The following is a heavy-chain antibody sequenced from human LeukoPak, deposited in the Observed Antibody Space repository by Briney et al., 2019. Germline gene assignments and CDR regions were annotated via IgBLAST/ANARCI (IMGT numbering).Heavy chain of an antibody. J-gene: IGHJ4*02. CDR1: GGSISSSSYY. V-gene: IGHV4-39*07. CDR3: ARERIAAAGRSGGFDY. Sequence: SETLSLTCTVSGGSISSSSYYWGWIRQPPGKGLEWIGSIYYSGSTYYNPSLKSRVTISVDTSKNQFSLKLSSVTAADTAVYYCARERIAAAGRSGGFDYWGQGTLVTVSS. D-gene: IGHD6-13*01. CDR2: IYYSGST.